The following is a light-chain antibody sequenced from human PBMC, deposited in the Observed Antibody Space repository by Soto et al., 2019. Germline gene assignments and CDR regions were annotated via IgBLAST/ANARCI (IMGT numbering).Light chain of an antibody. CDR3: QSYDASLRGSGV. V-gene: IGLV2-14*01. J-gene: IGLJ1*01. CDR1: NSDIGSYSH. Sequence: QSALTQPASVSGSPGQSITISCTGTNSDIGSYSHVAWYQQYPGKTPKLIIYEVSYRPSGVSHRFSGSKSGITASLTISGLQAEDEADYYCQSYDASLRGSGVFGTGTKLTVL. CDR2: EVS.